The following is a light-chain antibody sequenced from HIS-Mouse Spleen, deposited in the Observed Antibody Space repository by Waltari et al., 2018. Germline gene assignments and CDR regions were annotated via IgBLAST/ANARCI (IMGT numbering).Light chain of an antibody. CDR1: QGISSY. Sequence: AIRMTQSPSSFSASTGDRVTITCRASQGISSYLAWYQQKPGKAPKLLIYAASTLQSGVPSRFSGSGSGTDFTLTISSLQPEDIATYYCQQYDNLPPLTFGGGTKVEIK. CDR2: AAS. V-gene: IGKV1-8*01. CDR3: QQYDNLPPLT. J-gene: IGKJ4*01.